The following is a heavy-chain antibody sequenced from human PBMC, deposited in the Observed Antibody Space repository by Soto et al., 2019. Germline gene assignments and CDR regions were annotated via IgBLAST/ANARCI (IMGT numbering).Heavy chain of an antibody. D-gene: IGHD5-12*01. Sequence: EVQLLESGGGLVQPGGSLRLSCAASGFTVSNNYIYWVRQAPGKGLECVSIIYTGGSTYYADSVKGRFTISRDNSQNTVYLQMNSLRAEDMAVYYCAGGGSGYDPIDYWGQGTLVTVSS. CDR3: AGGGSGYDPIDY. CDR2: IYTGGST. V-gene: IGHV3-66*01. J-gene: IGHJ4*02. CDR1: GFTVSNNY.